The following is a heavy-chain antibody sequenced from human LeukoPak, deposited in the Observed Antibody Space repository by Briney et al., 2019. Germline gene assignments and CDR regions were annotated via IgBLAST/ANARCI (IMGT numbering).Heavy chain of an antibody. Sequence: GGSLRLSCAASGFTFSTYAMSWVRQAPGKGLQWVSLISGSGDGAHYADSVKGRFTISRDNSKNTVYLQMTNLRAADTAVYYCAKGYIQLWWFDYWGQGTLVTVS. CDR2: ISGSGDGA. V-gene: IGHV3-23*01. CDR1: GFTFSTYA. CDR3: AKGYIQLWWFDY. D-gene: IGHD2-21*01. J-gene: IGHJ4*02.